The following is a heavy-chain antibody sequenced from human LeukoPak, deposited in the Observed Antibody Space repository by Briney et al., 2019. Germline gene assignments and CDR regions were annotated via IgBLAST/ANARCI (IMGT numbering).Heavy chain of an antibody. CDR3: ARGYRDFWSDYFGCMDV. Sequence: GASVKVSCKASGYTFSNYNINWVRHATGQGLEWMGWMNPNSGNTGYAEKFRGRVTITRNTSISTAYMVLSSLRSEDTAVYYCARGYRDFWSDYFGCMDVWGKGTTVTVSS. D-gene: IGHD3-3*01. J-gene: IGHJ6*04. V-gene: IGHV1-8*03. CDR2: MNPNSGNT. CDR1: GYTFSNYN.